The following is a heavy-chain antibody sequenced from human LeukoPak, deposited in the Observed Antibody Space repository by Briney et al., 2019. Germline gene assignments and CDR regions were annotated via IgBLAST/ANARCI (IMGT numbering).Heavy chain of an antibody. CDR2: ISSSSSYI. D-gene: IGHD1-26*01. CDR1: GFTFSSYS. J-gene: IGHJ4*02. Sequence: GGSLRLSCAASGFTFSSYSMNWVRQAPGKGLEWVSSISSSSSYIYYADSVKGRFTISRDNAKNTLHLQMNSLTTEDTAVYYCARGRRLLGASTAWYYFDFWGQGTLVTVSS. V-gene: IGHV3-21*01. CDR3: ARGRRLLGASTAWYYFDF.